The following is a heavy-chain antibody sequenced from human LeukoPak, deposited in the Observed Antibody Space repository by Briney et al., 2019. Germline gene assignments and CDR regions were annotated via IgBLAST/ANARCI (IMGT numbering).Heavy chain of an antibody. Sequence: PSETLSLTCTVSGGSISSYYWTWIRQPPGKGLVWIGYIYYSGSTYYNPSLKSRVTISVDTSKNQFSLKLSSVTAADTAVYYCARVVVVPAAMLYYYYYGMDVWGQGTTVTVSS. CDR3: ARVVVVPAAMLYYYYYGMDV. J-gene: IGHJ6*02. V-gene: IGHV4-59*12. CDR2: IYYSGST. D-gene: IGHD2-2*01. CDR1: GGSISSYY.